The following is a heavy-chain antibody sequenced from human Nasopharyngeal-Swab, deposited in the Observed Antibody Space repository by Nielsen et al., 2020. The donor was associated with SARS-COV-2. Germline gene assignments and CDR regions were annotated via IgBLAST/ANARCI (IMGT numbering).Heavy chain of an antibody. Sequence: SVKVSCKASGDTFSSYAISWVRQAPGQGLEWMGGIIPILGIANYAQKFQGRVTITADKFTSTAYMELSSLRSEDTAVYYCAREILRFLEWLLPDAFDIWGQGTMVTVSS. CDR2: IIPILGIA. V-gene: IGHV1-69*10. CDR3: AREILRFLEWLLPDAFDI. J-gene: IGHJ3*02. D-gene: IGHD3-3*01. CDR1: GDTFSSYA.